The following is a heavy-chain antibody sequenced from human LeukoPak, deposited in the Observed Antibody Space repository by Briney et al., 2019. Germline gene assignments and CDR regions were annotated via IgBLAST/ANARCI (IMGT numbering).Heavy chain of an antibody. CDR2: IYYSGST. J-gene: IGHJ6*02. V-gene: IGHV4-39*07. CDR1: GGSISSSSYY. D-gene: IGHD2-21*01. Sequence: SSETLSLTCTVSGGSISSSSYYWGWIRQPPGKGLEWIGSIYYSGSTNYNPSLKSRVTISVDTSKNQFSLKLSSVTAADTAVYYCARDSGRGGAGYGMDVWGQGTTVTVSS. CDR3: ARDSGRGGAGYGMDV.